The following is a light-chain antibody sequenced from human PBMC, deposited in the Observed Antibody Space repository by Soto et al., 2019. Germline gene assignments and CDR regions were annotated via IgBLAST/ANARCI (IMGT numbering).Light chain of an antibody. CDR1: QSVSSY. CDR2: DAS. CDR3: QQRSNWPPYT. Sequence: DIVLTQSPATLSLSPGERATLSCSASQSVSSYLAWYQQKPGQAPRLLIYDASNRATGIPARFSGSGSGTDFPLTSSSLEPEDFAVYYCQQRSNWPPYTFGQGTKLQIK. J-gene: IGKJ2*01. V-gene: IGKV3-11*01.